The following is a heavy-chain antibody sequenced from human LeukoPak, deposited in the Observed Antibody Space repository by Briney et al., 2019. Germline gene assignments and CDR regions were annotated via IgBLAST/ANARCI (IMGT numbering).Heavy chain of an antibody. CDR1: GSPLRSLI. CDR2: ISSRGGTI. D-gene: IGHD5-24*01. J-gene: IGHJ4*02. V-gene: IGHV3-48*01. CDR3: ARQGWLQLNFLDY. Sequence: GGSLRPSCAAPGSPLRSLIMNGFGRAQGRGRGGVSYISSRGGTIYYADSVKGRLTISRDNAKNSLYLQMNSLRAEDTAVYYCARQGWLQLNFLDYWGQGALVTVSS.